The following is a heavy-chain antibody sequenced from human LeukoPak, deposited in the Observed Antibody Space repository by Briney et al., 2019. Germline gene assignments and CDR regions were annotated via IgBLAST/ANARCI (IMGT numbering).Heavy chain of an antibody. J-gene: IGHJ5*02. CDR2: IIPILGIA. Sequence: SVKVSCKACGGTFSSYAISWVRQAPGQGLEWMGRIIPILGIANYAQKFQGRVTITADKSTSTAYMELSSLRSEDTAVYYCAPAPGIAVAAHNWFDPWGQGTLVTVSS. D-gene: IGHD6-19*01. CDR3: APAPGIAVAAHNWFDP. V-gene: IGHV1-69*04. CDR1: GGTFSSYA.